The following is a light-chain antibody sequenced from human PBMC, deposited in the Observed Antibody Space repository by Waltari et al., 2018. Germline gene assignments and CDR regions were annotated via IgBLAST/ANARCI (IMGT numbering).Light chain of an antibody. CDR3: QQSYSNPRT. CDR1: QSISSY. CDR2: AAS. Sequence: DIQMTQSPSSLSASVGDRVTITCRASQSISSYLIWYQQKPGKAPKLLIYAASSLQSGVPSRVSGSGSGTEFTLTISSLQPEDFSTYYCQQSYSNPRTFGQGTKVEIK. V-gene: IGKV1-39*01. J-gene: IGKJ1*01.